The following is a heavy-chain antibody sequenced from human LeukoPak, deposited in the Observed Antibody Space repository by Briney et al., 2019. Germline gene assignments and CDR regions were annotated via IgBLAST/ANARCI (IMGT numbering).Heavy chain of an antibody. CDR1: GFTFSNYG. Sequence: GGSLRLSCAASGFTFSNYGMHWVRQAPGKGLEWVAIMWADGYTYHYADSVRGRFTVSRDNSKNTVYLQMNSLEAEDTAVYYCAKKGGTGWSENWFDPWGQGTLVTVSS. CDR3: AKKGGTGWSENWFDP. V-gene: IGHV3-33*06. D-gene: IGHD6-19*01. J-gene: IGHJ5*02. CDR2: MWADGYTY.